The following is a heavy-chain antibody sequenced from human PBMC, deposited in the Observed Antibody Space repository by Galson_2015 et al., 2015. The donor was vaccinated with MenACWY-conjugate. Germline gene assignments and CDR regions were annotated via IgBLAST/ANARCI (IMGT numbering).Heavy chain of an antibody. CDR2: ISYSGGST. J-gene: IGHJ4*02. V-gene: IGHV3-23*01. Sequence: SLRLSCAASGFTFSTYAMSWVRQAPGKGLEWVSGISYSGGSTHYADSVKGRFTISRDNSENTVYLQMNSLRAEDTALYYCAKGASQLLGNNYFDSWGQGTRVTVSS. CDR3: AKGASQLLGNNYFDS. D-gene: IGHD2-2*01. CDR1: GFTFSTYA.